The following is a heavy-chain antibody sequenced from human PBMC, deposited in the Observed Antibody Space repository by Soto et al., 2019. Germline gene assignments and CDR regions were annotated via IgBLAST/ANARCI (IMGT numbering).Heavy chain of an antibody. J-gene: IGHJ3*02. CDR1: GFTFSSYG. D-gene: IGHD1-7*01. V-gene: IGHV3-30*18. Sequence: QVQLVESGGGVVQPGRSLRLSCAASGFTFSSYGMHWVRQAPGKGLEWVAVISYDGSNKYYADSVKGRFTTSRDNSKNTLYLQMNSLRAEDTAVYYCAKVDEEVWEREYNWNCFGRNDAFDIWGQGTMVTVSS. CDR3: AKVDEEVWEREYNWNCFGRNDAFDI. CDR2: ISYDGSNK.